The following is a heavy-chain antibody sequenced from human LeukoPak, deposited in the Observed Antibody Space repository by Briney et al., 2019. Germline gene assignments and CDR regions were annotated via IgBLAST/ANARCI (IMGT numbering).Heavy chain of an antibody. CDR3: AKMGLRFGESHDY. CDR2: ISGSGDNT. V-gene: IGHV3-23*01. CDR1: GFTFSTSA. J-gene: IGHJ4*02. D-gene: IGHD3-10*01. Sequence: GGSLRLSCAPSGFTFSTSAMSWVRQALGKGLEWVSAISGSGDNTYYADSVKGRFTISRDNSKNTLYLQMNSLRAEDTAVYYCAKMGLRFGESHDYWGQGTLVTVSS.